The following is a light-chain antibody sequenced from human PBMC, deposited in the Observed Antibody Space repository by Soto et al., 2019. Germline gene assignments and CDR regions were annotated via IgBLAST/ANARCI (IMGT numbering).Light chain of an antibody. J-gene: IGLJ2*01. CDR1: SSDVGVYEY. CDR2: DVS. Sequence: QSVLTQPASVSGSPGQSITIPRTGTSSDVGVYEYVSWYQQHPCKAPKLMIYDVSSRPSGISNRFSGSKSGNTASLTLSGLQTEDEADYYCSSYTTTTTLLFGGGTKLTVL. V-gene: IGLV2-14*01. CDR3: SSYTTTTTLL.